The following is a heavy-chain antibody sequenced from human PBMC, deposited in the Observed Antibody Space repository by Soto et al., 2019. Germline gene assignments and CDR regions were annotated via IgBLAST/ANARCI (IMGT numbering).Heavy chain of an antibody. Sequence: VQLVESGGGSVQPGGSLRLSCAASGFSVSGNYMSWVRQAPGKGLEWVSLIYSGGSTSYADSVKDRFTISRDNSKNTLYLQMNSLRAEDTAVYYCATTSFYSSSSDSDYWGQGTLVTVSS. J-gene: IGHJ4*02. V-gene: IGHV3-66*01. CDR3: ATTSFYSSSSDSDY. CDR2: IYSGGST. D-gene: IGHD6-6*01. CDR1: GFSVSGNY.